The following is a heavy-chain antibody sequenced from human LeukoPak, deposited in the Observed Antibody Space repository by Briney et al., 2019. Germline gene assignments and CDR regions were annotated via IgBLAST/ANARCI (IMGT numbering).Heavy chain of an antibody. CDR3: ASHYGSGSFNWLDP. Sequence: VGSLRLSCAASGFTFSSYWMSWVRQAPGKGLEWVSAISGSGDGTFYADTVKGRFTISRDNSRNTLFMQMNSLRAEDTAVYYCASHYGSGSFNWLDPWGQGTLVTVSS. CDR1: GFTFSSYW. J-gene: IGHJ5*02. CDR2: ISGSGDGT. D-gene: IGHD3-10*01. V-gene: IGHV3-23*01.